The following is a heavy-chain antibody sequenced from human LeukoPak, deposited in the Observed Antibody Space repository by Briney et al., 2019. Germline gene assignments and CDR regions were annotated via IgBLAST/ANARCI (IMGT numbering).Heavy chain of an antibody. Sequence: GGSLRLSCAASGFTFSSYSMNWVRQAPGKGLEWVSLISGDGGSPYYADSVKGRFTISRDNSKNSLYLQMNSLRTEDTALYYCAKASVVVVTAIPTDYWGQGTLVIVSS. CDR3: AKASVVVVTAIPTDY. D-gene: IGHD2-21*02. V-gene: IGHV3-43*02. J-gene: IGHJ4*02. CDR2: ISGDGGSP. CDR1: GFTFSSYS.